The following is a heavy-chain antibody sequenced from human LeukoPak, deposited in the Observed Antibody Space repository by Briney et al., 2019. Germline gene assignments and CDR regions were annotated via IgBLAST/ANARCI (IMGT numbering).Heavy chain of an antibody. J-gene: IGHJ3*01. CDR3: ARIVGSTGGES. V-gene: IGHV1-24*01. CDR2: FDPEDGET. Sequence: ASVKVSCKLSGYTLTELSMHWVPQAPGKGLEWMGGFDPEDGETIYAQKFQGRVTMTEDTSTDTAYMELSSMRYEETAVYYCARIVGSTGGESWGQGTMVTVSS. CDR1: GYTLTELS. D-gene: IGHD1-26*01.